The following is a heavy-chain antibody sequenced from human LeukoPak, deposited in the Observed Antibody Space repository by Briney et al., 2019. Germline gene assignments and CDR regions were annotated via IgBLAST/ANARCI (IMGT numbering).Heavy chain of an antibody. Sequence: GGSLRLSCAASGFTFSTYAMAWVRQAPGKGLEWVSSISSSSSYIYYADSVKGRFTISRDNAKNSLYLQMNSLRAEDTAVYYCARVGRGSGSYLRLYYYYYYMDVWGKGTTVTVSS. CDR1: GFTFSTYA. CDR2: ISSSSSYI. D-gene: IGHD3-10*01. CDR3: ARVGRGSGSYLRLYYYYYYMDV. V-gene: IGHV3-21*01. J-gene: IGHJ6*03.